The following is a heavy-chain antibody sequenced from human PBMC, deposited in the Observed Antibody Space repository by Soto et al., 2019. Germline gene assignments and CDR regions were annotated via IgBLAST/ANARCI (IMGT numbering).Heavy chain of an antibody. CDR3: ARGNYGGIDY. Sequence: QVQLQQWGAGLLKPSETLSLTCAVYGGSFSGYYWSWIRQPPGKGLEWIGEINHSGNTNYNPSSKSRVTISVDTSKNQFSLNLSSVTAADTAVYYCARGNYGGIDYWGQGTLVTVSS. J-gene: IGHJ4*02. CDR2: INHSGNT. V-gene: IGHV4-34*01. CDR1: GGSFSGYY. D-gene: IGHD4-17*01.